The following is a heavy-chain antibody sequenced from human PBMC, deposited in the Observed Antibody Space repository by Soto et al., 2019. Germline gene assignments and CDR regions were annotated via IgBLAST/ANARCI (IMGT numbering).Heavy chain of an antibody. CDR1: GFTFSNYG. J-gene: IGHJ6*04. CDR3: ARDLYTGMGYYYYYGMDV. V-gene: IGHV3-33*01. CDR2: IWHDGSKE. D-gene: IGHD5-18*01. Sequence: QVQLVESGGGVVQPGRSLRLSCAASGFTFSNYGLYWVRQARGKGLERVSVIWHDGSKEYYADSVRGRFSISKDNSKNTHYLQMNSLRAEQTAVYYCARDLYTGMGYYYYYGMDVWGKGTKVTVDS.